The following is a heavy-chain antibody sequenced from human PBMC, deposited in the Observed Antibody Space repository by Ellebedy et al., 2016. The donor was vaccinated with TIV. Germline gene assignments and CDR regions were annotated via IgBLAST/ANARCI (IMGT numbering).Heavy chain of an antibody. CDR2: IYYSRTT. CDR1: GGSVSSYY. D-gene: IGHD6-13*01. Sequence: MPSETLSLTCTVSGGSVSSYYWSWIRQPPGKGLEWIGFIYYSRTTHYNPSLKSRVTMSLDTSRNHFSMKLTSVTAADTAMYFCARVNVAAAGKKHYWFDPWGQGTLVTVSS. J-gene: IGHJ5*02. V-gene: IGHV4-59*08. CDR3: ARVNVAAAGKKHYWFDP.